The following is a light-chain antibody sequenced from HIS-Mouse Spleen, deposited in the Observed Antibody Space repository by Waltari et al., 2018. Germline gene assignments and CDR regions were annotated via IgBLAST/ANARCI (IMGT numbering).Light chain of an antibody. V-gene: IGLV3-21*02. CDR2: DDS. J-gene: IGLJ3*02. Sequence: SYVLTQPPSVSVAPGQTARLTCGGNHIGRKSGHWYQQKPGQAPVLVVYDDSDRPSGIPERFSGSNSGNTATLTISRVEAGDEADYYCQVWDSSGDHRVFGGGTKLTVL. CDR3: QVWDSSGDHRV. CDR1: HIGRKS.